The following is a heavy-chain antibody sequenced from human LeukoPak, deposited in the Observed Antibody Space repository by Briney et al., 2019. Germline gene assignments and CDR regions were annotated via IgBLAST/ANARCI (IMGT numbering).Heavy chain of an antibody. J-gene: IGHJ3*02. CDR3: AKDDVDVVAPGHDAFDI. V-gene: IGHV3-30*18. Sequence: PGGSLRLSCAASGFTFSSYAMHWVRQAPGKGLEWVTVISYDGSIKYYADSVMGRFTISRDNSKNTLYLQMNSLRGEDTAVYFCAKDDVDVVAPGHDAFDIWGQGTLVTVSS. D-gene: IGHD2-21*01. CDR1: GFTFSSYA. CDR2: ISYDGSIK.